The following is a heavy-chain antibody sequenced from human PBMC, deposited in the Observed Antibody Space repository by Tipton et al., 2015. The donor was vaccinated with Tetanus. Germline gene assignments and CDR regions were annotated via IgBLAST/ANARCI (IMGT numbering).Heavy chain of an antibody. J-gene: IGHJ4*02. CDR1: GYTFTSYG. CDR3: ARVSWGSGSAPPKY. Sequence: QVQLVQSGAEVKKPGASVKVSCKASGYTFTSYGISWARQAPGQGPAWMGWISAYNGNTNYAQKLQGRVTMTTDTSTSTAYMELRSLRSDDTAVYYCARVSWGSGSAPPKYWGQGTLVTVSS. CDR2: ISAYNGNT. V-gene: IGHV1-18*04. D-gene: IGHD3-10*01.